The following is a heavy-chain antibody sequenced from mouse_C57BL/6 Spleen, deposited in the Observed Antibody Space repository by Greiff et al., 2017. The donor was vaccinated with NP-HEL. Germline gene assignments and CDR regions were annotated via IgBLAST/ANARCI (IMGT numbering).Heavy chain of an antibody. V-gene: IGHV2-6*01. Sequence: VQRVESGPGLVAPSQSLSITCTVSGFSLTSYGVDWVRQSPGKGLEWLGVLWGGGSTNYNSALKSRLSISKDNSKSQVFLKMNSLQTDDTAMYYCASRATVAPVAYWGQGTLVTVSA. D-gene: IGHD1-1*01. CDR2: LWGGGST. CDR1: GFSLTSYG. CDR3: ASRATVAPVAY. J-gene: IGHJ3*01.